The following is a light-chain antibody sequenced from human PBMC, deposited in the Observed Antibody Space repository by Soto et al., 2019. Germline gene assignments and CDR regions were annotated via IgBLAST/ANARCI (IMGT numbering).Light chain of an antibody. CDR2: GAS. V-gene: IGKV3-20*01. CDR1: QSVTSTY. Sequence: ELVLTQTQRTRVVSAEGIDTRGCRASQSVTSTYLAWYQQKPGQAPRLLISGASSRATGVPDWFSGSGSGTDVPLSINRRGPDDFADYFCHPYASTYSQGTKVDIK. CDR3: HPYAST. J-gene: IGKJ1*01.